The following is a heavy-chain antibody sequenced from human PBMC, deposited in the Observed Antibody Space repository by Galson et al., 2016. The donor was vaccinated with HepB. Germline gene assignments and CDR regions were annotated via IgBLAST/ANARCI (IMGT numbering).Heavy chain of an antibody. CDR2: INWKSNVD. Sequence: SLRLSCAASGFTFDDYTMHWVRQFPGRGLQWVASINWKSNVDAYVDSVKGRFTISRDNAKNSLYLQMNSLGVGDTALYYCVKDVSAYDRGAYFDVWGQGILVTVSS. CDR3: VKDVSAYDRGAYFDV. CDR1: GFTFDDYT. J-gene: IGHJ4*02. D-gene: IGHD5-12*01. V-gene: IGHV3-9*01.